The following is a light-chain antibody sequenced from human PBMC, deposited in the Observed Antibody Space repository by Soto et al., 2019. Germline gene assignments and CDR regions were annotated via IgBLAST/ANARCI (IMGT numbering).Light chain of an antibody. J-gene: IGKJ2*01. V-gene: IGKV3-20*01. Sequence: EIVLTQSPGTLSLSPGERATLSCRATQSVSSIYLAWYQQKPGQAPRLLIYAASSRGTGIPDRFSGSASGTDFTLTINRLEPEDFAVYYCQQYASSSYTFGQGTKLEIK. CDR3: QQYASSSYT. CDR2: AAS. CDR1: QSVSSIY.